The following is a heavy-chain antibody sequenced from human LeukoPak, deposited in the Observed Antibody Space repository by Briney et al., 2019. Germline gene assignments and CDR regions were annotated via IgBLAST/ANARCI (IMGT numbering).Heavy chain of an antibody. CDR3: VREGPPATSGF. J-gene: IGHJ4*01. V-gene: IGHV3-64*01. Sequence: GRSMRLSCAASGFSFSAHTMHWVRQAPRKGLESVSAISSNGGSTYYASSVRGRFTISRDNSKNKLYLQMGSLRPEDAAVYYCVREGPPATSGFWGQGTLVSVSS. CDR1: GFSFSAHT. CDR2: ISSNGGST. D-gene: IGHD5-12*01.